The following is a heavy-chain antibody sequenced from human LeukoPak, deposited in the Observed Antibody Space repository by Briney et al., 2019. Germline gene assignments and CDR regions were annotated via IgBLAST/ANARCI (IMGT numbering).Heavy chain of an antibody. D-gene: IGHD6-13*01. CDR3: ARLRQQVHPLDY. J-gene: IGHJ4*02. CDR2: INHSGST. CDR1: GYSISSGYY. Sequence: SETLSLTCTVSGYSISSGYYWGWMRQPPGKGLEWIGEINHSGSTNYNPSLKSRVTISVDTSKNQFSLKLSSVTAADTAVYYCARLRQQVHPLDYWGQGTLVTVSS. V-gene: IGHV4-38-2*02.